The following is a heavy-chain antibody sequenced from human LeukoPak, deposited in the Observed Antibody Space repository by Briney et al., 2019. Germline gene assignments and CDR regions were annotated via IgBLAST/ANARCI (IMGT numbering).Heavy chain of an antibody. CDR2: IRSKANSYAA. V-gene: IGHV3-73*01. CDR3: TSFGRTDYGDSHNYYYGMDV. D-gene: IGHD4-17*01. Sequence: VKPGGSLRLSCAASGFTFSGSAMHWVRQASGKGLEWVGRIRSKANSYAAAYAASVKGRFTISRDDSKNTAYLQMNSLKTEDTAVYYCTSFGRTDYGDSHNYYYGMDVWGQGTTVTVSS. J-gene: IGHJ6*02. CDR1: GFTFSGSA.